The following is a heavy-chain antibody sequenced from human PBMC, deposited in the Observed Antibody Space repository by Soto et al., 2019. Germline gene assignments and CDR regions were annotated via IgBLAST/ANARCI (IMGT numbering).Heavy chain of an antibody. CDR2: IYHSGST. V-gene: IGHV4-30-2*01. Sequence: NPSETLSLTCAVSGGSISSGGYSWSWIRQPPGRGLEWIGYIYHSGSTYYNPSLKSRVTISVDRSKNQQSLQLSSVTAAATAVYSCAGSRDTGVKGWCFDIWGQGTMVTVS. J-gene: IGHJ3*02. CDR1: GGSISSGGYS. CDR3: AGSRDTGVKGWCFDI. D-gene: IGHD2-21*01.